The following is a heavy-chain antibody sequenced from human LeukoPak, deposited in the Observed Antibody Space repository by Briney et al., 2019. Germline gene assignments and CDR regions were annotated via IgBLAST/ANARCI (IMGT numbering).Heavy chain of an antibody. Sequence: GGSLTLSCAVSGFTLSSYSMNWVRQAPGKGLEWVSSISSSSSYIYYADSVKGRFTISRDNAKNSLYLQMNSLRAEDTAVYYCARGPSYYYDSSGYQAYFDCWGQGTLVTVSS. D-gene: IGHD3-22*01. CDR2: ISSSSSYI. CDR1: GFTLSSYS. J-gene: IGHJ4*02. CDR3: ARGPSYYYDSSGYQAYFDC. V-gene: IGHV3-21*01.